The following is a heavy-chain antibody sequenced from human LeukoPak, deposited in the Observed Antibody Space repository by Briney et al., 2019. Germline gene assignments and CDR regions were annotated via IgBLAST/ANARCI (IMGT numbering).Heavy chain of an antibody. CDR3: ARGNGSGSPIDY. CDR2: IYSNGNT. CDR1: GGSISNYF. D-gene: IGHD3-10*01. Sequence: SETLSLTGTVSGGSISNYFWSWIRQPAGKGLEWIGRIYSNGNTNYYPSLNSRLTMSIDTSKNQFSLRLSSVTAADTAVYYCARGNGSGSPIDYWGQGTLVTVSS. J-gene: IGHJ4*02. V-gene: IGHV4-4*07.